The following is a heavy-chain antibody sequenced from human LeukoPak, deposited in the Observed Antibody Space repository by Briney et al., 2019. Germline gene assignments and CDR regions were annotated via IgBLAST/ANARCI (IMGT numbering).Heavy chain of an antibody. J-gene: IGHJ3*02. CDR3: AKDPNGDYIGTFDI. CDR1: QFNFNSYG. V-gene: IGHV3-23*01. CDR2: ISGSGGST. D-gene: IGHD4-17*01. Sequence: SGGSLRLSCATSQFNFNSYGMTWVRLAPGKGLEWVSSISGSGGSTQYADSVQGRFTISRDNSKNTLYLQMNSLRAEDTAVYYCAKDPNGDYIGTFDIWGQGTMVTVSS.